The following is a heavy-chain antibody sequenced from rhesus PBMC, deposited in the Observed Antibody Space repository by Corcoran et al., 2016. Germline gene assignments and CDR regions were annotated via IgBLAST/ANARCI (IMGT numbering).Heavy chain of an antibody. D-gene: IGHD3-34*01. J-gene: IGHJ4*01. CDR3: ARDHWGKREYYFDY. Sequence: QVQLQESGPGLVKPSETLSLTCTVSGYSISRGYGWGWIRPPPGKGLEWIGEINGSIGNTNYNPSLKRRVKMARDTSKKQVSLKLRSVTAADTAVYYCARDHWGKREYYFDYWGQGVLVTVSS. CDR1: GYSISRGYG. CDR2: INGSIGNT. V-gene: IGHV4-127*01.